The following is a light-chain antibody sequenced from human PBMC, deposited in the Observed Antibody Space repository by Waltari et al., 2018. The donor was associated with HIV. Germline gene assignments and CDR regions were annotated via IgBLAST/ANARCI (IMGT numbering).Light chain of an antibody. CDR3: SSYAGSNDFGV. CDR2: EVS. J-gene: IGLJ2*01. CDR1: SSDVGGYNY. Sequence: QSALTQPPSASGSPGQSVTISCTGTSSDVGGYNYVSWYQQHPGKAPKLMIYEVSTRPSGFPDRFSGSKSGNTASLTVSGLQAEDEADYYCSSYAGSNDFGVFGGGTKLTVL. V-gene: IGLV2-8*01.